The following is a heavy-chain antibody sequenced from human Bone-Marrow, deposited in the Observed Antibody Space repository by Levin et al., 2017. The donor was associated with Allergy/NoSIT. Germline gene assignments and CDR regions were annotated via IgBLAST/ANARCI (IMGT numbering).Heavy chain of an antibody. V-gene: IGHV4-59*01. CDR1: GGSISTYF. J-gene: IGHJ6*02. D-gene: IGHD2-15*01. Sequence: AGGSLRLSCTVSGGSISTYFWSWIRQPPGKGLEWIGHLSSSGSSNYNPSLKSRVTISVDTSKNQLSLKLTSVTAADRAVYYCARDRVITSGSTYYYYGMDVWGQGTTVTVSS. CDR2: LSSSGSS. CDR3: ARDRVITSGSTYYYYGMDV.